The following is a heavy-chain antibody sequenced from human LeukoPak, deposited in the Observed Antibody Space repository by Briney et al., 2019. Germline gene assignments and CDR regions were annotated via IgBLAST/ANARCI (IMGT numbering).Heavy chain of an antibody. V-gene: IGHV4-34*01. D-gene: IGHD2-2*01. CDR3: ASYAKDIVVLPAASIYWYFDL. J-gene: IGHJ2*01. Sequence: SETLSLTCAVYGGSFSGYYWSWIRQPPGKGLEWIGEINHSGSTNYNPSLKNRVTISVDTSKNQFSLKLSSVTAADTAVYYCASYAKDIVVLPAASIYWYFDLWGRGTLVTVSS. CDR2: INHSGST. CDR1: GGSFSGYY.